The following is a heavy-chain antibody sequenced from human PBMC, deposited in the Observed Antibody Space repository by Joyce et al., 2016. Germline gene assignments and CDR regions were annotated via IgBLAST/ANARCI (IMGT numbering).Heavy chain of an antibody. CDR2: ILPFFNWL. J-gene: IGHJ4*02. V-gene: IGHV1-69*01. CDR3: AKGGVIAAKICYFDS. D-gene: IGHD2-21*01. CDR1: GGTLRSHS. Sequence: QVQLVQSGAEVKKPGSSLRVSCKTSGGTLRSHSITWMRQAPGQGLEGMGGILPFFNWLNYAEKFQGRATITADESTTTAYMELTRLTSEDTAVYFCAKGGVIAAKICYFDSWGQGTLVTVSS.